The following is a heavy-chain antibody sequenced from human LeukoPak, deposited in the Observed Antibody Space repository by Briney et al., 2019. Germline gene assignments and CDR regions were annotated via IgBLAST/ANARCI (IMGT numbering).Heavy chain of an antibody. CDR1: GFSRSATRMG. CDR3: AYLMITFGGIDARDAFEI. CDR2: LFWDDDK. V-gene: IGHV2-5*02. J-gene: IGHJ3*02. Sequence: ESGPTLVKPTQTLTLTCSFSGFSRSATRMGVGWVRQPPGEARERLAVLFWDDDKGYSPSLKSRLTISKDTFKNQVVLTMTTMDTVDTAAYYCAYLMITFGGIDARDAFEIWGQGTVVTVSS. D-gene: IGHD3-16*01.